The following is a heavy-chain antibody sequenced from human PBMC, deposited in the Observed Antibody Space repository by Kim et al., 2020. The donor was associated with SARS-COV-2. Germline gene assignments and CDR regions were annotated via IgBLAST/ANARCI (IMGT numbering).Heavy chain of an antibody. J-gene: IGHJ6*02. V-gene: IGHV4-31*02. Sequence: YYSGSTYYNPSLKSRVTISVDTSKNQFSLKLSSVTAADTAVYYCTNMDVWGQGTTVTVSS. CDR3: TNMDV. CDR2: YYSGST. D-gene: IGHD2-8*01.